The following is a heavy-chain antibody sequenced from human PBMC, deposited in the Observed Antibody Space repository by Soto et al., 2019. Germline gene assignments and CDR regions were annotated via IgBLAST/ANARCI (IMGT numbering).Heavy chain of an antibody. CDR3: ARGRYYDSESYFTFDY. D-gene: IGHD3-10*01. Sequence: SETLSLTCAVSGGSISNFYWSWIRQSPGKGLEWIGFISYNGITNYNPSLKSRVTISVDTSTNQFSLNLQSMTAADTAVYYCARGRYYDSESYFTFDYWGQGALVTVSS. CDR2: ISYNGIT. J-gene: IGHJ4*02. V-gene: IGHV4-59*01. CDR1: GGSISNFY.